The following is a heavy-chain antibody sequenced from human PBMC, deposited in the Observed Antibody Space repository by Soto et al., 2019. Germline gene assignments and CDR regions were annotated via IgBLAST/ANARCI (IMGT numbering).Heavy chain of an antibody. CDR2: IIPIFGTA. J-gene: IGHJ3*02. D-gene: IGHD5-12*01. CDR1: GGTFSSYA. Sequence: QVQLVQSGAEVKKPGSSVKVSCKASGGTFSSYAISWVRQAPGQGLEWMGGIIPIFGTANYAQKFQGRVTITADESTSTAYMELSSLRSEDMAVYYCVRGGRDGYNPGGAFDIWGQGTMVTVSS. V-gene: IGHV1-69*12. CDR3: VRGGRDGYNPGGAFDI.